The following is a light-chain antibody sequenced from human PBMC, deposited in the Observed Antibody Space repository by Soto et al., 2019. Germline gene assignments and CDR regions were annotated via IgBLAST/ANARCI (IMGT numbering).Light chain of an antibody. V-gene: IGKV3-15*01. CDR2: GAS. Sequence: EIVMTQSPATLSVSPGERVTLSCRASQSVTSNLAWYQQKPGQAPRLLFYGASTRASGIPGRFSGSGSGTDFTLTLYSLQSEDSAVYYCQQYNIWPLTFGGGTKVEI. J-gene: IGKJ4*01. CDR1: QSVTSN. CDR3: QQYNIWPLT.